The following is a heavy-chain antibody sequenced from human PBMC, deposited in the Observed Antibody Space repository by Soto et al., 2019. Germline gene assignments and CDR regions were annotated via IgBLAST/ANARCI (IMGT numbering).Heavy chain of an antibody. CDR1: GYSVSSYH. V-gene: IGHV1-46*04. CDR3: ARGIYYGTDG. CDR2: IDPSGGST. Sequence: QVLLVQSGAEVKKAGASVKVSCKASGYSVSSYHIHWVRQAPGQGLEWMGIIDPSGGSTTYAQNLQDSVTMTSDTSTSIVYMELSSLRSEDTAVYYCARGIYYGTDGWGQGTTVTVSS. J-gene: IGHJ6*02.